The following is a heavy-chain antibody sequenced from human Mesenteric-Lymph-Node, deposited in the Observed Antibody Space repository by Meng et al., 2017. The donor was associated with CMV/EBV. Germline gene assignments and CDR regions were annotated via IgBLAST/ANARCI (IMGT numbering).Heavy chain of an antibody. V-gene: IGHV3-21*01. J-gene: IGHJ5*02. D-gene: IGHD1-26*01. CDR3: ARWRRFEWERLGHWFDP. CDR2: ITSDSAYI. CDR1: GSTFSTYS. Sequence: GGSLRLSCVASGSTFSTYSMNWVRQAPGKGLEWVSSITSDSAYIYYADSVRGRFTISRDNANNSVFLQMNNLRAEDTAVYYCARWRRFEWERLGHWFDPWGQGTPVTVSS.